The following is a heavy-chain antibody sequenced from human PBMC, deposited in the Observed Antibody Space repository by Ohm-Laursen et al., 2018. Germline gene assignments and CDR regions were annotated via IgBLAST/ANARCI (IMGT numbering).Heavy chain of an antibody. Sequence: GTLSLTCIVSGGSISSYYWSWIRQPPGKGLEWIGFIYYSGSTNYNPSLKSRVTISVDTSKNQFSLKLSSVTAADTAVYYCAVTYYYDSSGPSRGAFDFWGQGTMVTVSS. CDR1: GGSISSYY. J-gene: IGHJ3*01. D-gene: IGHD3-22*01. CDR2: IYYSGST. CDR3: AVTYYYDSSGPSRGAFDF. V-gene: IGHV4-59*08.